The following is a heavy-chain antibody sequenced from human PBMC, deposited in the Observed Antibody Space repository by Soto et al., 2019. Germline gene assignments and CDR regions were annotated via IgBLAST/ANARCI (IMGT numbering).Heavy chain of an antibody. J-gene: IGHJ6*02. CDR1: GYTFTSYG. CDR3: AGGYGSSWIRIYYYYGMDV. D-gene: IGHD6-13*01. Sequence: QVQLVQSGAEVKKPGASVKVSCKASGYTFTSYGISWVRQAPGQGLEWMGWISAYNGNTNYAQKLQGRVTMTTDTSTSTAYMELRSLRADDSAVYYCAGGYGSSWIRIYYYYGMDVWGQGTTVTVSS. V-gene: IGHV1-18*01. CDR2: ISAYNGNT.